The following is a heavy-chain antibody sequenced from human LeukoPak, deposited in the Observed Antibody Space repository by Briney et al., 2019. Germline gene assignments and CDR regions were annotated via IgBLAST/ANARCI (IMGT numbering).Heavy chain of an antibody. Sequence: RASVKVSCKASGGTFSSYAISWVRQAPGQGLEWMGGIIPIFGTANYAQKFQGRVTITADESTSTAYMELSSLRSEDTAVYYCARVTAVAVRALDIWGQGTMVTVSS. CDR1: GGTFSSYA. J-gene: IGHJ3*02. V-gene: IGHV1-69*13. CDR2: IIPIFGTA. CDR3: ARVTAVAVRALDI. D-gene: IGHD6-19*01.